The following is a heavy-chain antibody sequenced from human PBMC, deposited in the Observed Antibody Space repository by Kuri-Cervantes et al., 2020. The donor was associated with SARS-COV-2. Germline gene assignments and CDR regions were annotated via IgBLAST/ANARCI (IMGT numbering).Heavy chain of an antibody. CDR1: GYTFSSYA. CDR2: INAGNGNT. J-gene: IGHJ5*02. V-gene: IGHV1-3*01. Sequence: ASVKVSCKASGYTFSSYAMHWVRQAPGQRLEWMGWINAGNGNTKYSQKFQGRVTITRDTSASTAYMELSSLRSEDTAVYYCARDSGTYYYGSGSYYSNWFDPWGQGTLVTVSS. D-gene: IGHD3-10*01. CDR3: ARDSGTYYYGSGSYYSNWFDP.